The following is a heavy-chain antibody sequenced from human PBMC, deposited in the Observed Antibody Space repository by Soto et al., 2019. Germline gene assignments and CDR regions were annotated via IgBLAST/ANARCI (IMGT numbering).Heavy chain of an antibody. D-gene: IGHD3-16*01. J-gene: IGHJ4*02. CDR2: IIPILGKP. Sequence: QVQLVQSGAEVKKPGSSVKVSCKTSGGTFSSYTVNWVRQAPGQGPEWMGRIIPILGKPNYAQKSQGRVTITADTSTSTAYMEVTSLRSEDTAVYYCATDVDLPYEFWGQGTLVTVS. CDR1: GGTFSSYT. CDR3: ATDVDLPYEF. V-gene: IGHV1-69*02.